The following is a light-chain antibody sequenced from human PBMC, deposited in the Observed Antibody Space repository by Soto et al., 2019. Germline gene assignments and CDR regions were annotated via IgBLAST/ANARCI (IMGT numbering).Light chain of an antibody. Sequence: QSALTQPASVSGSPGQSITISCTGTSNDVGAYKYVSWYQQQPDKAPKLIIYEVTNRPSGVSNRFSGSKSGNTASLTISGLQAEDEADDYCISYTETNTRVLFGAGTKLTVL. J-gene: IGLJ2*01. CDR2: EVT. CDR3: ISYTETNTRVL. CDR1: SNDVGAYKY. V-gene: IGLV2-14*01.